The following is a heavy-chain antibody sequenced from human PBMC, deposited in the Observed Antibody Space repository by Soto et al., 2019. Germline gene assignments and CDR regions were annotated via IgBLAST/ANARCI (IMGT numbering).Heavy chain of an antibody. Sequence: EMQLVESGGGLVKPGGSLRLSCAASGFIFSAYSMNWVRQAPGKGLEWVSYISETSSHIYQADSVKGRFTISRDNAMNSLYLQMDSLRDEDTAVYYCVRDGALKARSSSMDVWGQGTTVIVSS. CDR3: VRDGALKARSSSMDV. CDR2: ISETSSHI. J-gene: IGHJ6*02. CDR1: GFIFSAYS. D-gene: IGHD2-15*01. V-gene: IGHV3-21*01.